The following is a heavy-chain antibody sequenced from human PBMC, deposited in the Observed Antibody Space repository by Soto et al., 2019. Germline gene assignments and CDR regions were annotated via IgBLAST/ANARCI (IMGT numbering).Heavy chain of an antibody. J-gene: IGHJ6*03. CDR1: GYTFTSYA. V-gene: IGHV1-8*02. CDR3: ARGPMINYYYYLDA. Sequence: ASVKVSCKASGYTFTSYAINWVRQAPGQGREWMGWMNPNSGYTGYAQKFQGRVTMTRNTSISTAYMELSSLRSEDTAVYFCARGPMINYYYYLDAWGKGTTVNVS. D-gene: IGHD3-16*01. CDR2: MNPNSGYT.